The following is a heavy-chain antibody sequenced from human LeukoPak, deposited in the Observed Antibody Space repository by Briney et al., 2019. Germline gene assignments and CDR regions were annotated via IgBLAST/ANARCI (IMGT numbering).Heavy chain of an antibody. V-gene: IGHV3-30*18. CDR1: GFTFSSYG. CDR3: AKVGGMITFGGVIDHLGY. J-gene: IGHJ4*02. Sequence: GGSLRLSCAASGFTFSSYGMHWVRQAPGKGLEWVAVISYDGSNKYYADSVKGRFTISRDNSKNTLYLQMNSLRAEDTAVYYCAKVGGMITFGGVIDHLGYWGQGTLVTVSS. CDR2: ISYDGSNK. D-gene: IGHD3-16*02.